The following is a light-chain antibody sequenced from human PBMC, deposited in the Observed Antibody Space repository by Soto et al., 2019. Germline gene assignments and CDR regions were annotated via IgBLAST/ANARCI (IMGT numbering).Light chain of an antibody. V-gene: IGKV3-11*01. CDR3: QQRSNWPPVT. Sequence: EIVLTQSTATLSLSPGERATLSCRASQSVTSYLAWYQQKPGQAPRLLIYDASNRATGIPARFSGSGSGTDFTLTISSLEPEDFAVYYCQQRSNWPPVTFGGGTKVEMK. CDR2: DAS. CDR1: QSVTSY. J-gene: IGKJ4*01.